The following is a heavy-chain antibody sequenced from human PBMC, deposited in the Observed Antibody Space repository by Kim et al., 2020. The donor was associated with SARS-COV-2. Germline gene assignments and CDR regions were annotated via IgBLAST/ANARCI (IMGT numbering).Heavy chain of an antibody. CDR3: ARPNYDFWSGYFDY. D-gene: IGHD3-3*01. Sequence: VDSVKGRFPIPRDNSKDPLYLQMNSRGAEDKAVYYCARPNYDFWSGYFDYWGQGTLVTVSS. J-gene: IGHJ4*02. V-gene: IGHV3-30*01.